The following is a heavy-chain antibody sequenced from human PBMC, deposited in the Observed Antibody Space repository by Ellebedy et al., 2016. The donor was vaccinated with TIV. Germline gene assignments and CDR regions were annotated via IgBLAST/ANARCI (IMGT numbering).Heavy chain of an antibody. D-gene: IGHD3-16*01. CDR2: ISYDGSNK. J-gene: IGHJ4*02. V-gene: IGHV3-30-3*01. Sequence: GESLKISCAASGFTFSSYAMHWVRQAPGKGLEWVAGISYDGSNKYYADSVKGRFTISRDNSKNTLYLQMYSLRAEDTAVYYCVKAWGDWGQGTLVTVSS. CDR1: GFTFSSYA. CDR3: VKAWGD.